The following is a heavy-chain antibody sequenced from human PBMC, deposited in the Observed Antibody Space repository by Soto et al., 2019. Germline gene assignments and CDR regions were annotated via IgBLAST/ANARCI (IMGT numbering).Heavy chain of an antibody. J-gene: IGHJ6*03. D-gene: IGHD2-2*03. V-gene: IGHV4-39*01. Sequence: SETLSLTCTVSGGSISSSSYYWGWIRQPPGKGLEWIGSIYYSGSTYYNPSLKSRVTISVDTSKNQFSLKLSSVTAADTAVYYCARQGAPGYCSSTSCYDHYYYYYYMDVWGKGTTVTSP. CDR2: IYYSGST. CDR3: ARQGAPGYCSSTSCYDHYYYYYYMDV. CDR1: GGSISSSSYY.